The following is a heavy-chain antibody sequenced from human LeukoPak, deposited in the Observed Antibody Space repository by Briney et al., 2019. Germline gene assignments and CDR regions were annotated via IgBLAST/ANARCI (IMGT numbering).Heavy chain of an antibody. J-gene: IGHJ4*02. V-gene: IGHV7-4-1*02. CDR2: INTNTGNP. Sequence: ASVKVSCKASGYTFTSYAMNWVRQAPGQGLEWTGWINTNTGNPTYAQGFTGRFVFSLDTSVSTAYLQISSLKAEDTAVYYCAREGCSGGSCYFDYWGQGTLVTVSS. CDR1: GYTFTSYA. D-gene: IGHD2-15*01. CDR3: AREGCSGGSCYFDY.